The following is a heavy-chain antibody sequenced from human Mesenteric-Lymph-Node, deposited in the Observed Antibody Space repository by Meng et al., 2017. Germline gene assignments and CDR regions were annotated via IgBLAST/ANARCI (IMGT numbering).Heavy chain of an antibody. CDR1: GGSIISCDYE. CDR2: IYYSRST. J-gene: IGHJ4*02. Sequence: QESATWLGQPSQPPSPTLTGPGGSIISCDYELDLDRQPPWKGLEWIGYIYYSRSTYSNASLKSRVTISIDKSKNQFSLKLTSVTAADTAVYYCARGGYYSFDYWGQGTLVTVSS. V-gene: IGHV4-30-4*01. D-gene: IGHD5-18*01. CDR3: ARGGYYSFDY.